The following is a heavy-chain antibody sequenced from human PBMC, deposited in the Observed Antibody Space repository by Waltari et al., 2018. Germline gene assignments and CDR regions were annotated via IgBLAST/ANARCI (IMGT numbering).Heavy chain of an antibody. Sequence: QVQLQESGPGLVKPSQTLSLTCTVSGGSISSGGYYWSWIRQHPGKGLEWIGYIYYSGSTYYHPSLKSRVTISVDTPKNQFSLKLSSVTAADTAVYYCASSYCSSTSCYDAPPAFDIWGQGTMVTVSS. D-gene: IGHD2-2*01. CDR1: GGSISSGGYY. CDR3: ASSYCSSTSCYDAPPAFDI. CDR2: IYYSGST. J-gene: IGHJ3*02. V-gene: IGHV4-31*03.